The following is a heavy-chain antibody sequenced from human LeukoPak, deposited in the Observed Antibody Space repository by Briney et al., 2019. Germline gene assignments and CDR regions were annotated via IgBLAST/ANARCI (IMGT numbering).Heavy chain of an antibody. V-gene: IGHV3-7*01. CDR1: GFSFSTSW. CDR2: IKRDGSET. D-gene: IGHD6-19*01. Sequence: GGSPRLSCGASGFSFSTSWMSWVRQAPGKGLEWVANIKRDGSETYYVDSVKGRFTISRENTKNLLFLQMDSLRAEDTAVYFCVRISTSVAGADYWGQGTLVTVSS. CDR3: VRISTSVAGADY. J-gene: IGHJ4*02.